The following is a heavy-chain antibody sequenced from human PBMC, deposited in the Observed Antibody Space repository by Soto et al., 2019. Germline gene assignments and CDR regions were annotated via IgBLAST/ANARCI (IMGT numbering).Heavy chain of an antibody. CDR1: GFTFSSYG. CDR2: ISYDGSNK. V-gene: IGHV3-30*18. D-gene: IGHD3-3*01. J-gene: IGHJ6*02. Sequence: PGGSLRLSCAASGFTFSSYGMHWVRQAPGKGLEWVAVISYDGSNKYYADSVKGRFTISRDNSKNTLYLQMNSLRAEDTAVYYCAKDYYDFFYYYGMDVWGQGTTVTVSS. CDR3: AKDYYDFFYYYGMDV.